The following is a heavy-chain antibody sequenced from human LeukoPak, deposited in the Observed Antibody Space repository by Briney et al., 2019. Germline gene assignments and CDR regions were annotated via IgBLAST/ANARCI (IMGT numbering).Heavy chain of an antibody. V-gene: IGHV4-39*01. CDR1: DGSISSGYYY. CDR2: IYYSGTT. Sequence: SETLSLTCSVSDGSISSGYYYWAWIRQPPGKGPEWIGSIYYSGTTYPNPSLKSRVTISVDTSKNQFSLKLSSVTAADTAVYYCARGYGSGSYYFLDYWGQGTLVTVSS. J-gene: IGHJ4*02. CDR3: ARGYGSGSYYFLDY. D-gene: IGHD3-10*01.